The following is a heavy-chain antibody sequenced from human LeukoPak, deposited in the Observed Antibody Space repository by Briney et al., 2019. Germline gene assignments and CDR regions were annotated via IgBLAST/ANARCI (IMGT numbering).Heavy chain of an antibody. D-gene: IGHD4-17*01. CDR1: GFTFSSYS. V-gene: IGHV3-21*01. J-gene: IGHJ4*02. Sequence: GGSLRLSCAASGFTFSSYSMSWVRQAPGKGLEWVSSISSSSSYIYYADSVKGRFTISRDNAKTSLYLQMNSLRAEDTAVYYCARAFSHYADYWGQGTLVTVSS. CDR2: ISSSSSYI. CDR3: ARAFSHYADY.